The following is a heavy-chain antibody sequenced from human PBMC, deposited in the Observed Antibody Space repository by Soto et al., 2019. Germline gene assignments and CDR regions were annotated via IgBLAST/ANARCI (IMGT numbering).Heavy chain of an antibody. CDR2: IIPILGIA. J-gene: IGHJ4*02. Sequence: ASVKVSCKASGGTFSSYTISWVRQAPGQGLKWMGRIIPILGIANYAQKFQGRVTITADKSTSTAYMELSSLRSEDTAVYYCASNRYCSGGSCYSDYWGQGTLVTVSS. V-gene: IGHV1-69*02. CDR1: GGTFSSYT. D-gene: IGHD2-15*01. CDR3: ASNRYCSGGSCYSDY.